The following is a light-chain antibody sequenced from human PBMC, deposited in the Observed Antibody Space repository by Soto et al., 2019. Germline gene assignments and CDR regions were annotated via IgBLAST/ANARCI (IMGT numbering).Light chain of an antibody. CDR3: QQRNNWLT. CDR2: AAS. V-gene: IGKV3-11*01. Sequence: DIVLTQSPATLSLSPGERATLSCRASQSVGTSLAWFQHKPGQAPRLLLYAASNRAAGIPVRFSGSGSGTDFTLTISSLDPEDFAVYYCQQRNNWLTFGGGTKVEIK. CDR1: QSVGTS. J-gene: IGKJ4*01.